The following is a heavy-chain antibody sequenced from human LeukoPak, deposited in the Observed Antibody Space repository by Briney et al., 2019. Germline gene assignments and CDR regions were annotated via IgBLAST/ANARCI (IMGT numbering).Heavy chain of an antibody. D-gene: IGHD3-22*01. CDR3: ARMHYYDSSGYYMS. Sequence: SETLSLTCTVSGVSSSSSYWSWIRQPPGKGLEWVGHIFTTGSTHYNPSLKSRVTMSVDTSKNQFSLKLSSVTAADTAVYYCARMHYYDSSGYYMSWGQGTLVTVSS. J-gene: IGHJ5*02. V-gene: IGHV4-4*07. CDR1: GVSSSSSY. CDR2: IFTTGST.